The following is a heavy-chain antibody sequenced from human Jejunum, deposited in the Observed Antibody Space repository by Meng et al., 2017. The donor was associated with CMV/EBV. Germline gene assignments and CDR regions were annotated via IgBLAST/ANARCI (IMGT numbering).Heavy chain of an antibody. Sequence: GFTFSSYAMSWVRQAPGKGLELVSFIGSSGRTIYFADSVKDRFTISRDNAKNSLYLQMNNLTVEDTAMYYCTRGGWRYSFGSFDYWGQGALVTVSS. D-gene: IGHD5-18*01. CDR1: GFTFSSYA. V-gene: IGHV3-21*01. CDR3: TRGGWRYSFGSFDY. CDR2: IGSSGRTI. J-gene: IGHJ4*02.